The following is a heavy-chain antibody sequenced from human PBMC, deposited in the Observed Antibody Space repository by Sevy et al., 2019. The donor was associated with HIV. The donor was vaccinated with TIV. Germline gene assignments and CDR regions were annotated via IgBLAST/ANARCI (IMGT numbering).Heavy chain of an antibody. V-gene: IGHV4-30-2*01. CDR3: ARVATGTHHNNWFDP. J-gene: IGHJ5*02. Sequence: SETLSLTCAVSGGSISSGGYSWSWIRQPSGKCLEWIGYIYHSGSTYYNPSLKSRLTISVDRSKNQFSLNLSSVTAADTAVYYCARVATGTHHNNWFDPWGQGTLVTVSS. D-gene: IGHD1-1*01. CDR1: GGSISSGGYS. CDR2: IYHSGST.